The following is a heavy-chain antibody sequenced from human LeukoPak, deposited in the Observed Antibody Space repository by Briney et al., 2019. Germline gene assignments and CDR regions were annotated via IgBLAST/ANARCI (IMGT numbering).Heavy chain of an antibody. V-gene: IGHV1-69*01. CDR2: IIPIFGTA. CDR1: GGTFSSYA. CDR3: ARDGITMVRGVMSYYCYMDV. J-gene: IGHJ6*03. Sequence: GSSVKVSCKASGGTFSSYAISWVRQAPGQGLEWMGGIIPIFGTANYAQKFQGRVTITADESTSTAYMELSSLRSEDTAVYYCARDGITMVRGVMSYYCYMDVWGKGTTVTVSS. D-gene: IGHD3-10*01.